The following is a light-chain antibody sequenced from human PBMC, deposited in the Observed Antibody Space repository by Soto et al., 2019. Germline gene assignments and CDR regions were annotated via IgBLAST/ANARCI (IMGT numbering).Light chain of an antibody. CDR1: QSVRSN. V-gene: IGKV3-11*01. CDR3: QQRSNWPS. CDR2: DAS. Sequence: EIVMTQSPATLSVSPGDRVTLSCRASQSVRSNSAWYQQKPGQAPRLLIYDASNRATGIPARFSGSGSGTDFTLTISSLEPEDFAVYYCQQRSNWPSFGGGTKVDIK. J-gene: IGKJ4*01.